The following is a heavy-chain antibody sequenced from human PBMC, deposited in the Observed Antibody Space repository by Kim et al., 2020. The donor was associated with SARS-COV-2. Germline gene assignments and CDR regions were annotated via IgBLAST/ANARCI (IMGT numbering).Heavy chain of an antibody. CDR2: IYYSGST. D-gene: IGHD6-13*01. V-gene: IGHV4-31*03. CDR3: ERDVSSSWYRWFDP. J-gene: IGHJ5*02. CDR1: GGSISSGGYY. Sequence: SETLSLTCTVSGGSISSGGYYWSWIRQHPGKGLVWIGYIYYSGSTYYNPSLKSRVTISVDTSKNQFSLKLSSVTAADTAVFYCERDVSSSWYRWFDPWGQGTLVTVSS.